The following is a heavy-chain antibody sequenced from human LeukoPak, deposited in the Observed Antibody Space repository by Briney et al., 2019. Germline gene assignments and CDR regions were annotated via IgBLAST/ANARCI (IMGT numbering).Heavy chain of an antibody. CDR2: IRYDGSNK. CDR1: GFTFSSYG. J-gene: IGHJ4*02. V-gene: IGHV3-30*02. CDR3: ANGGRKNFYDSSGYYPGLLDY. Sequence: GGSLRLSCAASGFTFSSYGMHWVRQAPGKGLEWVAFIRYDGSNKYYADSVKGRFTISRDNSKNTLYLQMNSLRAEDTAVYYCANGGRKNFYDSSGYYPGLLDYWGQGTLVTVSS. D-gene: IGHD3-22*01.